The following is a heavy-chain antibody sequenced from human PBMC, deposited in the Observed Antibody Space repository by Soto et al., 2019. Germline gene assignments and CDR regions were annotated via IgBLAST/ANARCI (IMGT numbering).Heavy chain of an antibody. J-gene: IGHJ3*02. V-gene: IGHV1-18*01. CDR2: ISAYNGNT. CDR3: ARDRTLLCSSTSCYLTRDAFDI. Sequence: QVQLVQSGAEVKKPGASVKVSCKASGYTFTSYGISWVRQAPGQGLEWMGWISAYNGNTNYAQKLQGRVTMTTDTSTSTAYMELRSLRSDDTAVYYCARDRTLLCSSTSCYLTRDAFDIWGQGTMVTVSS. D-gene: IGHD2-2*01. CDR1: GYTFTSYG.